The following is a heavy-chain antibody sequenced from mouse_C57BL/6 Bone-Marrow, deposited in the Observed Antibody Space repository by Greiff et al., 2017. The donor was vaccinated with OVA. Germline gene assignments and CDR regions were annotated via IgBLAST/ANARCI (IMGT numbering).Heavy chain of an antibody. CDR1: GFTFSDYY. J-gene: IGHJ4*01. V-gene: IGHV5-16*01. CDR2: INYDGSST. Sequence: EVMLVESEGGLVQPGSSMKLSCTASGFTFSDYYMAWVRQVPEKGLEWVANINYDGSSTYYLDSLKSRFIISRDNAKNILYLQMSSLKSEDTATYYCARADSSGYDAMDYWGQGTSVTVSS. CDR3: ARADSSGYDAMDY. D-gene: IGHD3-2*02.